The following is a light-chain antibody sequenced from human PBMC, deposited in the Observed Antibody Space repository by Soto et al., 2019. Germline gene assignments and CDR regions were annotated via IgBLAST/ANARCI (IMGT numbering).Light chain of an antibody. V-gene: IGKV1-5*03. CDR2: KAS. CDR3: QQYKTYSRT. CDR1: QSIRPW. J-gene: IGKJ2*01. Sequence: DIQMTQSPSTLSASVGDRVTITCRASQSIRPWLAWYQQKPGKAPKILIYKASSLESGVPSRFSGSDSGTEFALNISSLQPDDVATYYCQQYKTYSRTFGQGTKLEIK.